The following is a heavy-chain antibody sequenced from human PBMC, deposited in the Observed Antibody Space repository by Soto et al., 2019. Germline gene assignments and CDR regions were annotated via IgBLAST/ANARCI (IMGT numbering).Heavy chain of an antibody. J-gene: IGHJ4*02. V-gene: IGHV4-4*02. D-gene: IGHD2-15*01. Sequence: QVQLQESGPGLVKPSGTLSLTCTVSGGSVSSTKWWSWVRQAPGEGLEWIGEIFHSGTTNYNPSLKSRVVISMDTSTNHLSLRLDSVTAADTALYFCARHIAVPTTRGFDYWGQGTLVTVFS. CDR3: ARHIAVPTTRGFDY. CDR1: GGSVSSTKW. CDR2: IFHSGTT.